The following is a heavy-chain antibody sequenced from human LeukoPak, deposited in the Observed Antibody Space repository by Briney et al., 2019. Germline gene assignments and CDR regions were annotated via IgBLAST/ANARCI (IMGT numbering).Heavy chain of an antibody. V-gene: IGHV4-39*07. J-gene: IGHJ4*02. Sequence: SETLSLTCTVSGGFISSYYWGWIRQPPGKGLEWIGSIYYSGSTYYNPSLKSRVTISLDTSKNQFSLKLNSVTAADTAVYYCARGGTVWNFDYWGQGTLVTVSS. CDR1: GGFISSYY. CDR3: ARGGTVWNFDY. CDR2: IYYSGST. D-gene: IGHD1-1*01.